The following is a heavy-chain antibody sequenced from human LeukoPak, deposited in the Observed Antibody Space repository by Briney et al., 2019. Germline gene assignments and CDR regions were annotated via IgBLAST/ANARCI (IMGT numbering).Heavy chain of an antibody. V-gene: IGHV1-18*04. J-gene: IGHJ4*02. D-gene: IGHD6-19*01. CDR3: ARDRDSSGWLDY. CDR2: ISAYNGNT. Sequence: ASVKVSCKASGYTFTGYYMHWVRQAPGQGLEWMGWISAYNGNTNYAQKLQGRVTMTTDTSTSTAYMELRSLRSDDTAVYYCARDRDSSGWLDYWGQGTLVTVSS. CDR1: GYTFTGYY.